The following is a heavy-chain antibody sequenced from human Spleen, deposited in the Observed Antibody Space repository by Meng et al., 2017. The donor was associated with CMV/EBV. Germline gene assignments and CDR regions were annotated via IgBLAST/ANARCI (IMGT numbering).Heavy chain of an antibody. D-gene: IGHD6-13*01. CDR3: ARDPGFLNPVYSSSWSY. J-gene: IGHJ4*02. CDR1: GYTFTDNY. V-gene: IGHV1-2*02. CDR2: INPNSGGT. Sequence: ASVKVSCKASGYTFTDNYMHWVRQAPGQGLEWMGWINPNSGGTNYAQKFRDRVTMTRDTSISTAYMELSSLRSDDTAVYYGARDPGFLNPVYSSSWSYWGQGTLVTVSS.